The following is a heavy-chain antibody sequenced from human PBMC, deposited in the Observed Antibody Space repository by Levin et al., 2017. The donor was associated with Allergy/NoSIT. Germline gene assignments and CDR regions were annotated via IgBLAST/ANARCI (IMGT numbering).Heavy chain of an antibody. CDR1: GGSFSGYY. V-gene: IGHV4-34*01. CDR3: ARTGYDSPDYFDY. J-gene: IGHJ4*02. D-gene: IGHD5-12*01. CDR2: INHSGST. Sequence: ASETLSLTCAVYGGSFSGYYWSWIRQPPGKGLEWIGEINHSGSTNYNPSLKSRVTISVDTSKNQFSLKLSSVTAADTAVYYCARTGYDSPDYFDYWGQGTLVTVSS.